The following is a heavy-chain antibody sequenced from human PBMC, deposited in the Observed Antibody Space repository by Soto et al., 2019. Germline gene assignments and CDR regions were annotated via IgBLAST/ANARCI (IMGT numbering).Heavy chain of an antibody. Sequence: GGSLRLSCAASGFTFSSYGMHWVRQAPGKGLEWVAVIWYDGSNKYYADSVKGRFTISRDNSKNTLYLQMNSLRAEDTAVYYCARDGIVVVPAATNYYYYYMDVWGKGTTVTVSS. CDR2: IWYDGSNK. J-gene: IGHJ6*03. V-gene: IGHV3-33*01. CDR1: GFTFSSYG. CDR3: ARDGIVVVPAATNYYYYYMDV. D-gene: IGHD2-2*01.